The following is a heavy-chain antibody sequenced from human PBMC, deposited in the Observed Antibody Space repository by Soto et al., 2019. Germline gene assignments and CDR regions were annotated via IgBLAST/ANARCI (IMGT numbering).Heavy chain of an antibody. CDR2: IIPIFGTA. V-gene: IGHV1-69*06. CDR1: GGTFSSYA. CDR3: AYSGSRNYYYYGMDV. Sequence: SVKVSCKASGGTFSSYAISGVRQAPGQGLEWMGGIIPIFGTANYAQKFQGRVTITADKSTSTAYMELSSLRSEDTAVYYCAYSGSRNYYYYGMDVWGQGTTVTVSS. D-gene: IGHD1-26*01. J-gene: IGHJ6*02.